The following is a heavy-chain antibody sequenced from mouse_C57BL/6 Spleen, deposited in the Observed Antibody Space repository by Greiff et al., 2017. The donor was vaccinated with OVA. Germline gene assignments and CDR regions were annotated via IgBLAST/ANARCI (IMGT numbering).Heavy chain of an antibody. CDR2: IHPSDSDT. CDR3: AIPYDEDWYFDV. CDR1: GYTFTSYW. D-gene: IGHD2-12*01. V-gene: IGHV1-74*01. J-gene: IGHJ1*03. Sequence: QVQLKQPGAELVKPGASVKVSCKASGYTFTSYWMHWVKQRPGQGLEWIGRIHPSDSDTNYNQKFKGKATLTVDKSSSTAYMQLSSLTSEDSAVYYCAIPYDEDWYFDVWGTGTTVTVSS.